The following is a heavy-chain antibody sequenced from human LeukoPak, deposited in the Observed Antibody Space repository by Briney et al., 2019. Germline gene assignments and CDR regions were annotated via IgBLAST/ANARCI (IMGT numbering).Heavy chain of an antibody. V-gene: IGHV3-30-3*01. CDR2: ISYDGSNK. CDR1: GFTFSSYA. Sequence: PGRSLRLSCAASGFTFSSYAMHWVRQAPGKGLEWVAVISYDGSNKYYADSVKGRFTISRDNSKNTLYLQMTTLRAEDTAVYYCARVVGQSEAMNPYWSGGSCYPIDYWGQGTLVTVSS. J-gene: IGHJ4*02. CDR3: ARVVGQSEAMNPYWSGGSCYPIDY. D-gene: IGHD2-15*01.